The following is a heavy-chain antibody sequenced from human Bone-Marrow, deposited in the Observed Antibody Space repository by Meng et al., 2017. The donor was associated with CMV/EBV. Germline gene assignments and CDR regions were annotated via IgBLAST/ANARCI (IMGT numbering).Heavy chain of an antibody. Sequence: AAAGFTFSSYAMSWVRQAPGKGLEWVSAISGSGGSTYYADSVKGRFTISRDNSKNTLYLQMNSLRAEDTAVYYCAKARRDGDLTDYWGQGTLVTVSS. J-gene: IGHJ4*02. CDR3: AKARRDGDLTDY. CDR2: ISGSGGST. CDR1: GFTFSSYA. V-gene: IGHV3-23*01. D-gene: IGHD5-24*01.